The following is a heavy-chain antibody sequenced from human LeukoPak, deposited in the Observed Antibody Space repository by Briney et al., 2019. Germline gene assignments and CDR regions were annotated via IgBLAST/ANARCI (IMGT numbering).Heavy chain of an antibody. CDR1: GGSISSYY. J-gene: IGHJ6*02. D-gene: IGHD3-3*01. Sequence: PSETLSLTCTVSGGSISSYYWSWIRQPPGKGLEWIGYIYYSGSTNYNPSLKSRVTISVDTSKNQFSLKLSSVTAADTAVYYCARAPLVLRKNFSYYYYGMDVWGQGTTVTVSS. CDR3: ARAPLVLRKNFSYYYYGMDV. CDR2: IYYSGST. V-gene: IGHV4-59*01.